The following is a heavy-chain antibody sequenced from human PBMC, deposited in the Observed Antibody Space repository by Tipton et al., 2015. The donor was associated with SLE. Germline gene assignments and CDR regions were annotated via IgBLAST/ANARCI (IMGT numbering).Heavy chain of an antibody. CDR2: IFTSGST. CDR1: GDSISGYY. V-gene: IGHV4-4*07. Sequence: LRLSCTVSGDSISGYYYNWIRQPAGKGLEWIGRIFTSGSTNYNPSLKSRVTMSIDTSKSQISLRLSSVTAADTAIYYCARDLRTSDDYSVYYYDALDIWGQGTTVTVSS. J-gene: IGHJ6*02. D-gene: IGHD2-15*01. CDR3: ARDLRTSDDYSVYYYDALDI.